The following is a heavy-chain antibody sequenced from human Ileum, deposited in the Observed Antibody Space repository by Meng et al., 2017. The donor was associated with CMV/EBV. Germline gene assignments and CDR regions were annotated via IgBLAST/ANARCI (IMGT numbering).Heavy chain of an antibody. V-gene: IGHV2-5*02. CDR1: GFSFSTRGVG. D-gene: IGHD3-16*01. Sequence: QIHWKESGPTLVKPTHTLTLTGSFAGFSFSTRGVGVDWIRLPPGNALEWLALIYWDEDKGYSPSLKMRLTIIKYNSKNQVVLTMTNVDPVDTATYFYARSLYYSSYYFDYWGQGTLVTVSS. CDR3: ARSLYYSSYYFDY. CDR2: IYWDEDK. J-gene: IGHJ4*02.